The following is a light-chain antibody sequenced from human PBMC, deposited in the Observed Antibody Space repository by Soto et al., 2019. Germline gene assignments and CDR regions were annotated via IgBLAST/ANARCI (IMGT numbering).Light chain of an antibody. V-gene: IGKV1-12*01. Sequence: DIQMTQSPSSVSASVGDRFSITCRASQDVGNWLAWYQQKPGKVPKLLIYAASTLQSGVPSRFSGSRSGTDFTLTISSLQPEDFATYYCLLDFSYFWAFGQGTKVDI. CDR3: LLDFSYFWA. J-gene: IGKJ1*01. CDR2: AAS. CDR1: QDVGNW.